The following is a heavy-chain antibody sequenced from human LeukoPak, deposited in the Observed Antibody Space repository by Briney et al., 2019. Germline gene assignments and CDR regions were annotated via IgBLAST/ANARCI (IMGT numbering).Heavy chain of an antibody. CDR3: ARDPRVRGVIGVYHFDY. CDR2: INPNSGGT. J-gene: IGHJ4*02. V-gene: IGHV1-2*02. Sequence: EASVKVSCKASGYTFTGYYMHWVRQAPGQGLEWMGWINPNSGGTNYAQKFQGRVTMTRDTSISTAYMELSRLRSDDTAVYYCARDPRVRGVIGVYHFDYWGQGTLVTVSS. CDR1: GYTFTGYY. D-gene: IGHD3-10*01.